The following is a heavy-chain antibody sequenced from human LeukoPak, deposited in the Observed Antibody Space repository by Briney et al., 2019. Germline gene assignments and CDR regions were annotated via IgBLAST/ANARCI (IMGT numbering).Heavy chain of an antibody. CDR1: GYTFTSYY. Sequence: ASVKVSCKASGYTFTSYYMHWVRQAPGQGLEWMGLINPSGGSTSYAQKFQGRVTMTRDTSTSTVYMELSSLRSEDTAVYYCARGCDCEKGAWFGELFSDYWGQGTLVTVSS. CDR2: INPSGGST. J-gene: IGHJ4*02. D-gene: IGHD3-10*01. CDR3: ARGCDCEKGAWFGELFSDY. V-gene: IGHV1-46*01.